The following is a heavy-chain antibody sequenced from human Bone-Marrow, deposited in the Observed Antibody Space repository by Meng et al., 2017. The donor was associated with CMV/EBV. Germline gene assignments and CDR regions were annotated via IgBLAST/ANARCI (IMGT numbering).Heavy chain of an antibody. CDR1: GITFRSYG. D-gene: IGHD2-15*01. CDR3: ARDPLGYCSGIRCRYYFDY. V-gene: IGHV3-33*01. J-gene: IGHJ4*02. Sequence: GGSLRLSCAVSGITFRSYGMHWVRQAPGKGLEWVAGIWYDGSKKYYADSVKGRFTISRDNSKNTLYLQMNSLRAEDTAVYYCARDPLGYCSGIRCRYYFDYWGPGTLVTVSS. CDR2: IWYDGSKK.